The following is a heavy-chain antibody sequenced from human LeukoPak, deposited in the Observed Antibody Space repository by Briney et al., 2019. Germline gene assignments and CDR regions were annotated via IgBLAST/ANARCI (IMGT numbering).Heavy chain of an antibody. CDR2: INPNSGGT. Sequence: ASVKVSCKASGYTFTSYDINWVRQATGQGLEWMGWINPNSGGTNYAQKFQGRVTMTRDTSISTAYMELSRLRSDDTAVYYCARELDDILTGYYYFDYWGQGTLVTVSS. CDR1: GYTFTSYD. CDR3: ARELDDILTGYYYFDY. V-gene: IGHV1-2*02. D-gene: IGHD3-9*01. J-gene: IGHJ4*02.